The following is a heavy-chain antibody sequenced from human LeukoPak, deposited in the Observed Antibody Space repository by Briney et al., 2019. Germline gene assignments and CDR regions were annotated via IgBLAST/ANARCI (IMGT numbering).Heavy chain of an antibody. CDR1: GYSFTSYW. V-gene: IGHV5-51*01. CDR2: IYPGDSDT. Sequence: HGESLKISCRGSGYSFTSYWIGWVRQMPGKGLEWMGIIYPGDSDTRYSPSFQGQVTISADKSISTAYLQWSSLKASDTAMYYCARPRGYYYDSSGYYEFYYFDYWGQGTLVTVSS. D-gene: IGHD3-22*01. J-gene: IGHJ4*02. CDR3: ARPRGYYYDSSGYYEFYYFDY.